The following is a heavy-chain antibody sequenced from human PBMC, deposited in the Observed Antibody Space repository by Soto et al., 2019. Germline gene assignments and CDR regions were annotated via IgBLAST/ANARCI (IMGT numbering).Heavy chain of an antibody. V-gene: IGHV3-9*01. CDR3: AKVQISGTTWFTSDAFDI. D-gene: IGHD1-7*01. Sequence: GGSLRLSCAASGFTFDDYAMHWVRQAPGKGLEWVSGISWNSGSIGYADSVKGRFTISRDNAKNSLYLQMNSLIAEDTALYYCAKVQISGTTWFTSDAFDIWGQGTMVTVSS. J-gene: IGHJ3*02. CDR2: ISWNSGSI. CDR1: GFTFDDYA.